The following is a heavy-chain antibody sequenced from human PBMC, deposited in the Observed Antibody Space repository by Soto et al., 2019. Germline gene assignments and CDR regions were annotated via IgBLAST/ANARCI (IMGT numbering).Heavy chain of an antibody. CDR2: ISGSGGST. V-gene: IGHV3-23*01. CDR1: GFTFNNYA. J-gene: IGHJ4*02. CDR3: AKGHSGYGNYFDY. D-gene: IGHD5-12*01. Sequence: EVQLLESGGGLVQPGGSLRLSCAASGFTFNNYAMNWVHQAPGEGLEWVSAISGSGGSTYYADSVKGRFTISRDNSKNTLYLQMNSLRVEDTAVYYCAKGHSGYGNYFDYWGQGTLVTVSS.